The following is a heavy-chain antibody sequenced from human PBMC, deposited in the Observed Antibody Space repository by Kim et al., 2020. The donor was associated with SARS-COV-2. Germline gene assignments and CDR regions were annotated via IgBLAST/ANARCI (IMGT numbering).Heavy chain of an antibody. J-gene: IGHJ4*02. CDR1: GFTSSRYG. CDR3: ARDGISGIDN. Sequence: GGSLRLSCAMSGFTSSRYGMHWVRQAPGKGLEWVTFIGSDGRSEYHADSVKGRFTVSRDNSRNTLFLQMNSLRAEYTAVYFCARDGISGIDNWGQGTLVT. D-gene: IGHD1-20*01. V-gene: IGHV3-30*02. CDR2: IGSDGRSE.